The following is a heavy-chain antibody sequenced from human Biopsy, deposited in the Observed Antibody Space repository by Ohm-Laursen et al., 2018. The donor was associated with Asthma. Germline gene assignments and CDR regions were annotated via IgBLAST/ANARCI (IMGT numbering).Heavy chain of an antibody. Sequence: ASVKVSCKASGDTFISYAIHWVRQAPGQRLEWMGWINAGNGNTKYSQKFQGRVTITRDTSASTAYMDLSSLRSEDTAVYYCARTYYDFLTGQVNDVFAIWGQGTMVTVSS. CDR3: ARTYYDFLTGQVNDVFAI. V-gene: IGHV1-3*01. CDR1: GDTFISYA. D-gene: IGHD3-9*01. J-gene: IGHJ3*02. CDR2: INAGNGNT.